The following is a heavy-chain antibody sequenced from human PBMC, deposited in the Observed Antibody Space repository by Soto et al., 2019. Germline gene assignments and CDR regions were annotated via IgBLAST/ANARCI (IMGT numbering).Heavy chain of an antibody. V-gene: IGHV4-4*02. D-gene: IGHD6-19*01. J-gene: IGHJ4*02. Sequence: SETLSLTCAVSCGSISSSNWWSWVRQPPGKGLEWIGEIYHSGSTNYNPSLKSRVTISVDKSKNQFSLKLSSVTAADTAVYYCARDHGGRGIAVAGYFDYWGQGTLVTVSS. CDR1: CGSISSSNW. CDR2: IYHSGST. CDR3: ARDHGGRGIAVAGYFDY.